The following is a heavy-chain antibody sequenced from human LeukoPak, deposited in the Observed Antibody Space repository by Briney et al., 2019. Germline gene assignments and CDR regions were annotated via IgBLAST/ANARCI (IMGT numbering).Heavy chain of an antibody. Sequence: PSVKVSCKASGYTFTSYGISWVRQAPGQGLEWMGWISAYNGNTNYAQKLQGRVTMTTDTSTSTAYMELRSLRSDDTAVYYCAREPRLVKAARPMAYMDVWGKGTTVTVSS. CDR2: ISAYNGNT. D-gene: IGHD6-6*01. CDR3: AREPRLVKAARPMAYMDV. J-gene: IGHJ6*03. V-gene: IGHV1-18*01. CDR1: GYTFTSYG.